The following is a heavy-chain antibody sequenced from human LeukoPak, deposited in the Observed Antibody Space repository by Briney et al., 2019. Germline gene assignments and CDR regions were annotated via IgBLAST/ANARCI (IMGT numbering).Heavy chain of an antibody. J-gene: IGHJ4*02. CDR2: ISSSSSYI. CDR1: GFTFSSYS. Sequence: GGSLRLSCAASGFTFSSYSMNWVRQAPGKGLEWVSSISSSSSYIYYADSVKGRFTISRDNAENSLYLQMNSLRAEDTAVYYCARVADYDSSGYRDWGQGTLVTVSS. CDR3: ARVADYDSSGYRD. V-gene: IGHV3-21*01. D-gene: IGHD3-22*01.